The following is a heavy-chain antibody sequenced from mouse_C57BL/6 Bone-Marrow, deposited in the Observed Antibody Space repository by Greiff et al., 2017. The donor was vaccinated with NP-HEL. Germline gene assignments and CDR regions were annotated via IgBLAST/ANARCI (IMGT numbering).Heavy chain of an antibody. CDR2: IYPGGGYT. Sequence: QVQLQQSGAELVRPGTSVKMSCKASGYTFTNYWIGWAKQRPGHGLEWIGDIYPGGGYTNYNEKFKGKATITADTSSNTAYLQLSSLTSEDTAVYYCASYGPWFAYWGQGTLVTVSA. V-gene: IGHV1-63*01. CDR3: ASYGPWFAY. J-gene: IGHJ3*01. CDR1: GYTFTNYW. D-gene: IGHD1-1*02.